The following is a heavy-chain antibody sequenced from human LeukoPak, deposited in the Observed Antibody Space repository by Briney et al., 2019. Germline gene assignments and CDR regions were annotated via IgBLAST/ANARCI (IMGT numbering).Heavy chain of an antibody. CDR3: ARDGLPYYDFWSGYSHY. Sequence: PGGSLRLSCAASGFTFSSYSMNWVRQAPGKGLEWVSYISSSGSTIYYADSVKGRFTISRDNAKNSLYLQMNSLRAEDTAVYYCARDGLPYYDFWSGYSHYWGQGTLVTVSS. CDR2: ISSSGSTI. V-gene: IGHV3-48*04. CDR1: GFTFSSYS. J-gene: IGHJ4*02. D-gene: IGHD3-3*01.